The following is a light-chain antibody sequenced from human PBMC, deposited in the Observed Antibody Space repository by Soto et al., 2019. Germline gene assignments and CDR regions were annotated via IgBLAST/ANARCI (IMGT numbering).Light chain of an antibody. CDR3: QQYNNWPPYT. CDR2: GAS. J-gene: IGKJ2*01. Sequence: EIVMTQSPGTLSVSPGERATLSCRASQSVSSSLAWYQQRPGQAPRLLIYGASTRATGVPARFSGSGSGTEFTLTITSLLSEDFAVYYCQQYNNWPPYTFGQGTKLQIK. V-gene: IGKV3-15*01. CDR1: QSVSSS.